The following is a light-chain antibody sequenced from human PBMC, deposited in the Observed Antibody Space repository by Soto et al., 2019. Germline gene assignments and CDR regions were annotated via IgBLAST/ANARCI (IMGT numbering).Light chain of an antibody. Sequence: QSALTQPASVSGSPGQSITISCTGTSSDVGTYTYVSWYQQYPGKAPKLMIYDVSNRPSGISNRFSGSKSGNTASLTISGLQAEDEADYYCSSYTSSSTYFFGTGTKVTVL. CDR3: SSYTSSSTYF. CDR2: DVS. CDR1: SSDVGTYTY. V-gene: IGLV2-14*03. J-gene: IGLJ1*01.